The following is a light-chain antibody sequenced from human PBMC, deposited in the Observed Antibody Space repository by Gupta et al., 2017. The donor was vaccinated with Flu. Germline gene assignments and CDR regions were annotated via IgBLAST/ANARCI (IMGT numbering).Light chain of an antibody. J-gene: IGKJ4*01. CDR2: GAS. CDR1: QRVSSSY. CDR3: QQYCSSPIS. Sequence: EIVFMQYPRTLSSSPGERATLSCRASQRVSSSYFAWYQQRPGQPPRRLIYGASSRATGIPYRFSGSGSVTDFTLTISRREPEDFAVYYYQQYCSSPISFGRGTKVEIK. V-gene: IGKV3-20*01.